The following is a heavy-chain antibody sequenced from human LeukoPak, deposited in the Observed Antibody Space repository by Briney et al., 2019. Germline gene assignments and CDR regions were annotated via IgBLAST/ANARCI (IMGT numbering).Heavy chain of an antibody. CDR1: GGSISSYY. J-gene: IGHJ6*03. CDR3: AREYDGRYCSSTSCLGYYMDV. V-gene: IGHV4-59*01. CDR2: IYYSGST. Sequence: PSETLSLTCTVSGGSISSYYWSWIRQPPGKGLEWIGYIYYSGSTNYNPSLKSRVTISVDTSKNQFSLKLSSVTAADTAVYYCAREYDGRYCSSTSCLGYYMDVWGKGTTVTVSS. D-gene: IGHD2-2*01.